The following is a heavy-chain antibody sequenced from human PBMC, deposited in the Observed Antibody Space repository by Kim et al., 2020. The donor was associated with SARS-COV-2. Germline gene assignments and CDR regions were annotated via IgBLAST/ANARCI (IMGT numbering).Heavy chain of an antibody. J-gene: IGHJ6*02. CDR3: AREAWNDFVSGYSTIDNYYGMYV. V-gene: IGHV4-4*07. D-gene: IGHD3-3*01. Sequence: SETLSLTCTVSGGSISSYYWSWIRQPAGQGLEWIGRSYTSGSTNYNPSLTSRGTLSVYTSKNQSSLKLSSRTAAYTAVYYCAREAWNDFVSGYSTIDNYYGMYVWGQGTTATVSS. CDR2: SYTSGST. CDR1: GGSISSYY.